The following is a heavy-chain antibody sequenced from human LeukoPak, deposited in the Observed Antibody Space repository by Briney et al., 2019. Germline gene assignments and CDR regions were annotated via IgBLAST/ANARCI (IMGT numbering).Heavy chain of an antibody. CDR1: GGTFSSYA. CDR2: IIPIFGTA. D-gene: IGHD1-20*01. J-gene: IGHJ4*02. CDR3: ARETPGGITGTTLGY. Sequence: SVKASCKASGGTFSSYAISWVRQAPGQGLEWMGGIIPIFGTANYAQKFQGRVTITTDESTSTAYMELSSLRSEDTAAYYCARETPGGITGTTLGYWGQGTLVTVSS. V-gene: IGHV1-69*05.